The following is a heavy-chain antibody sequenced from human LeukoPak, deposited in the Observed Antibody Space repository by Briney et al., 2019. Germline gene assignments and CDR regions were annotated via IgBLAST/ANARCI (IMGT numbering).Heavy chain of an antibody. CDR3: ARDDNYGGNYFDY. J-gene: IGHJ4*02. Sequence: GGSLRLSCAASGFTVSSNYMSWVRQAPGKGLEWVSVIYSGGSTYYADSVKGRFTISRDNSKNTLYLQMKSLRAEDTAVYYCARDDNYGGNYFDYWGQGTLVTVSS. CDR2: IYSGGST. D-gene: IGHD4-17*01. V-gene: IGHV3-53*01. CDR1: GFTVSSNY.